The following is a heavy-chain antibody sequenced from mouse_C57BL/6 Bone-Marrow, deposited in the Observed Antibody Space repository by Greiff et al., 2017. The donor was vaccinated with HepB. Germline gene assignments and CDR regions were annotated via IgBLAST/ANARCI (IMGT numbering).Heavy chain of an antibody. D-gene: IGHD2-3*01. CDR1: GYTFTDYY. CDR2: INPYNGGT. J-gene: IGHJ3*01. Sequence: EVQLQQSGPVLVKPGASVKMSCKASGYTFTDYYMNWVKQSHGKSLEWIGVINPYNGGTSYNQKFKGKATLTVDKSSSTAYMELNSLTSEDSAVYYCAWDGYYWFAYWGQGTLVTVSA. CDR3: AWDGYYWFAY. V-gene: IGHV1-19*01.